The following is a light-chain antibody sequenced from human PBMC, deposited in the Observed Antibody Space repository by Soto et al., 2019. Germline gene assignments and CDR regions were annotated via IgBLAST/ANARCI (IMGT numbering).Light chain of an antibody. J-gene: IGLJ3*02. CDR1: SSDVGGYNY. CDR3: SSYTSSSTHWV. V-gene: IGLV2-14*01. CDR2: EVS. Sequence: QSVLTEPASVSGSPGQSITISCTGTSSDVGGYNYVSWYQQHPGKAPKFMIYEVSNRPSGVSNRFSGSKSGNTASLTISGLQAEDEADYYCSSYTSSSTHWVFGGGTKRTVL.